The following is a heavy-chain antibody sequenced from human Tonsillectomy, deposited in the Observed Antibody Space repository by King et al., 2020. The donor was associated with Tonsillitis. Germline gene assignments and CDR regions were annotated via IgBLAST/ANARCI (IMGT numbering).Heavy chain of an antibody. CDR3: TKDFVSAYDDY. Sequence: VQLVESGGGLVQPGGSLRLSCAASGSTFSSYTMIWVRQSPGKGLEWVSAISGGGDRTYYADSVKGRFTISRDNSKKTLYLQMNSLRAEDIALYYCTKDFVSAYDDYWGQGTLVTVSS. V-gene: IGHV3-23*04. CDR2: ISGGGDRT. J-gene: IGHJ4*02. D-gene: IGHD5-12*01. CDR1: GSTFSSYT.